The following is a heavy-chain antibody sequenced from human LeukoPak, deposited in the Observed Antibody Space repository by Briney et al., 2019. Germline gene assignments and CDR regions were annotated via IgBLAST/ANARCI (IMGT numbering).Heavy chain of an antibody. CDR3: ARGGGLDV. CDR2: INHNGNVN. CDR1: GFTFCSCW. D-gene: IGHD3-16*01. Sequence: GGSLRLSCAASGFTFCSCWMNWVRQTPGKGLEWVASINHNGNVNYYVDSVKGRFTISRDNAKNSLYLQMSNLRAEDTAVYFCARGGGLDVWGQGATVTVSS. J-gene: IGHJ6*02. V-gene: IGHV3-7*03.